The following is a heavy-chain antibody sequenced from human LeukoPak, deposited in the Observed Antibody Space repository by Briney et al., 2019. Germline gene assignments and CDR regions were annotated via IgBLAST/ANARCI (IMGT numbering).Heavy chain of an antibody. CDR1: GFPFSSYG. J-gene: IGHJ4*02. D-gene: IGHD6-6*01. CDR3: AKDHSSSPEAFDY. V-gene: IGHV3-30*02. Sequence: PGGSLRLSCAASGFPFSSYGMHWVRQAPGKGLEWVAFIRYDGSNKHYADSVKGRFTISRDNSKNTLYLQMNSLRAEDTAVYYCAKDHSSSPEAFDYWGQGTLVTVSP. CDR2: IRYDGSNK.